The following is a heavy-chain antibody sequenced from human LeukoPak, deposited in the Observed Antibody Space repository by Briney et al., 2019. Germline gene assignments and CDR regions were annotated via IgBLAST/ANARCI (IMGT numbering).Heavy chain of an antibody. V-gene: IGHV3-23*01. J-gene: IGHJ4*02. CDR1: GFTFSIFA. Sequence: GGSLRLSCAASGFTFSIFAMSWVRQAPGKGLEWVSTISGGGGSTFYADSVKGRFTISRDNAKNTLYLQMNSLRAEDTAVYYCARVPNYDFWSGYWAYFDYWGQGTLVTVSS. CDR2: ISGGGGST. CDR3: ARVPNYDFWSGYWAYFDY. D-gene: IGHD3-3*01.